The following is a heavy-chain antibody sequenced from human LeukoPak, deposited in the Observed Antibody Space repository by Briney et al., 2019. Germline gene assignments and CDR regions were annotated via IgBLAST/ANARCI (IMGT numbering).Heavy chain of an antibody. D-gene: IGHD1-26*01. Sequence: ASVKVSCKASGYTFTSYDINWVRQAPGQGLEWMGWMNPNSGNTGYAQKFQGRVTMTRNTSISTAYMELSSLISEDTAMYYCARANVGAFDYWGQGTLVTVSS. CDR1: GYTFTSYD. CDR3: ARANVGAFDY. J-gene: IGHJ4*02. V-gene: IGHV1-8*01. CDR2: MNPNSGNT.